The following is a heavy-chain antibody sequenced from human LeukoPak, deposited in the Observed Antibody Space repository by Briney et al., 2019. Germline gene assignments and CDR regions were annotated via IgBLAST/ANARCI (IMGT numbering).Heavy chain of an antibody. Sequence: PSETLSLTCTVSGGSISSYYWSWIRQPPGKGLEWIGYIYYSGSTYYNPSLKSRVTISVDTSKNQFSLKLSSVTAADTAVYFCARVKAVVTPWVFDYWGQGSLVTVSS. CDR1: GGSISSYY. CDR2: IYYSGST. V-gene: IGHV4-59*12. D-gene: IGHD4-23*01. CDR3: ARVKAVVTPWVFDY. J-gene: IGHJ4*02.